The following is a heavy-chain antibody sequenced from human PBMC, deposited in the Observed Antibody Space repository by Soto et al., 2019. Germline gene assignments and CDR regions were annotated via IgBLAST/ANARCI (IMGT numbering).Heavy chain of an antibody. Sequence: QVQLVQSGAEVKKSGSSVKVSCKASGGTFSSYTIRWVRQAAGQGLEWMGRIIPILGIANYAQKFQGRVTITADKSTSTAYMELSSLRSEDTAVYYCARDKGLLWFGELLYGGFDYWGQGTLVTVSS. J-gene: IGHJ4*02. D-gene: IGHD3-10*01. CDR3: ARDKGLLWFGELLYGGFDY. CDR2: IIPILGIA. V-gene: IGHV1-69*08. CDR1: GGTFSSYT.